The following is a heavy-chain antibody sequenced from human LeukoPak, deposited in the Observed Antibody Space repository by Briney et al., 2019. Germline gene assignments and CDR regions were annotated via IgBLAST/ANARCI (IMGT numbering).Heavy chain of an antibody. CDR2: IYYSGST. Sequence: PSETLSLTCTVSGGSISIISSSTYYWGWIRQAPGKGLEWIGYIYYSGSTYYNPSLKSRVTISVDTSKNQFSLKLSSVTAADTAVYYCARDEGGYDRNWFDPWGQGTLVTVSP. J-gene: IGHJ5*02. D-gene: IGHD5-12*01. CDR1: GGSISIISSSTYY. V-gene: IGHV4-31*03. CDR3: ARDEGGYDRNWFDP.